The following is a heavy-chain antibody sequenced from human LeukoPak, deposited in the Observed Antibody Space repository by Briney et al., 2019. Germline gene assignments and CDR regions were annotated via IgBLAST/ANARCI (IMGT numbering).Heavy chain of an antibody. J-gene: IGHJ3*02. CDR3: ASSRVGYQPLLVNDAFDI. D-gene: IGHD2-2*01. Sequence: SETLSLTCTVSGGSISSYYWSWIRQPPGKGLEWIGYIYTSGSTNYNPSLKSRVTISVDTSKNQFSLKLSSVTAADTAVYYCASSRVGYQPLLVNDAFDIWGQGTMVTVSS. V-gene: IGHV4-4*09. CDR2: IYTSGST. CDR1: GGSISSYY.